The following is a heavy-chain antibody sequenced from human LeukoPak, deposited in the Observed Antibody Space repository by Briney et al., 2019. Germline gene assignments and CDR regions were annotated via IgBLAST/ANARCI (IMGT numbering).Heavy chain of an antibody. J-gene: IGHJ5*02. V-gene: IGHV3-72*01. Sequence: PGGSLRLSCAASGFTFSDHYMDWVRQAPGKGLEWVGRTRNKANSYTTEYAASVKGRFTISRDDSKNSLYLQMNSLKTEDTAVYYCAREVNWFDPWGQGTLSPSPQ. CDR3: AREVNWFDP. CDR2: TRNKANSYTT. CDR1: GFTFSDHY.